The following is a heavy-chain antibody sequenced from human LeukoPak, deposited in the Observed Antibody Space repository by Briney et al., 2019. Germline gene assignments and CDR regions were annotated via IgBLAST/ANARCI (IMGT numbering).Heavy chain of an antibody. J-gene: IGHJ4*02. CDR2: ISGSGGST. V-gene: IGHV3-23*01. CDR3: AKEYSWSPMTTVTTYFDY. D-gene: IGHD4-17*01. Sequence: GASLRLSCAASGFTFSSYAMSWVRQAPGKGLEWVSAISGSGGSTYYADSVKGRFTISRDNSKNTLYLQMNSLRAEDTAVYYCAKEYSWSPMTTVTTYFDYWGQGTLVTVSS. CDR1: GFTFSSYA.